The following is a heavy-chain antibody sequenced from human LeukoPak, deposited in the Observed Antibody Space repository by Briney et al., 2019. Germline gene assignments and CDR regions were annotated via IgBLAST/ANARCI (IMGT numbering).Heavy chain of an antibody. CDR3: ARRFDYGMDV. D-gene: IGHD3-10*01. J-gene: IGHJ6*02. Sequence: PGRSLRLSCAASGFSFRNYGMHWVRQAPGKGLEWVAAIWYEGSDKYYSESVKGRFTISRDNSKNTLYLQMNSLRAEDTAVFYCARRFDYGMDVWGQGTTATVSS. V-gene: IGHV3-33*01. CDR2: IWYEGSDK. CDR1: GFSFRNYG.